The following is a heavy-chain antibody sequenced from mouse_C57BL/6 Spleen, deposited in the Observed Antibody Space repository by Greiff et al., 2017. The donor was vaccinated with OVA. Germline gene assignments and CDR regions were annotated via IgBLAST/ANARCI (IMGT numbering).Heavy chain of an antibody. V-gene: IGHV1-69*01. CDR3: ARLTGPFAY. D-gene: IGHD4-1*01. Sequence: QVQLQQPGAELVMPGASVKLSCKASGYTFTSYWMHWVKQRPGQGLEWIGEIDPSDSYTNYNQKFKGKSTLTVDKSSSPAYMQLSSLTSEDSAVYYCARLTGPFAYWGQGTLVTVSA. CDR1: GYTFTSYW. J-gene: IGHJ3*01. CDR2: IDPSDSYT.